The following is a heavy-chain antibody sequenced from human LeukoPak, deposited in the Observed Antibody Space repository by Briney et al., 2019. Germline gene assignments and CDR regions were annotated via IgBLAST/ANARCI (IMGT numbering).Heavy chain of an antibody. CDR1: GGSISNYF. CDR2: IFYNGNT. D-gene: IGHD3-16*01. J-gene: IGHJ6*03. Sequence: SETLSLTCTVSGGSISNYFWSWIRQPPGKGLEWIGYIFYNGNTNYNPSLESRVTISVDTSKNQFSLKLSSVTAADTAVYYCARETSQKGAHYMDVWGKGTTVTISS. CDR3: ARETSQKGAHYMDV. V-gene: IGHV4-59*01.